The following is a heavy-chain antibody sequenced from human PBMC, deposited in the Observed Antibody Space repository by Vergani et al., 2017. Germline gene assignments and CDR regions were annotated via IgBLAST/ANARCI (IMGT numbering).Heavy chain of an antibody. CDR1: GFSLNTTGMG. Sequence: QITLKESGPTLVKPTQTLTLTCTFSGFSLNTTGMGVGWIRQPPGKALEWLGLIYWNDRKGYRSSLKNRLTFTNDISKNQVVLRMTNMDPVDTATYYCAHSPVDMDTIVLDSWGQGTLVTVAP. V-gene: IGHV2-5*01. J-gene: IGHJ4*02. D-gene: IGHD3-9*01. CDR3: AHSPVDMDTIVLDS. CDR2: IYWNDRK.